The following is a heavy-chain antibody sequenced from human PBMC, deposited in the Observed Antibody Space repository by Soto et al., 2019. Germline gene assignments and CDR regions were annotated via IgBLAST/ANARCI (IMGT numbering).Heavy chain of an antibody. J-gene: IGHJ4*02. CDR2: IYYSGRT. Sequence: SETLSLTCIVSGESISSSSYYWGWIRQPPGKGLEWIRSIYYSGRTYYNPSFKSRVTISIDTSKNQFSLKLSSVTATDTAVYYCARQRTTVVTQTYFDHWGQGALVTVSS. V-gene: IGHV4-39*01. CDR3: ARQRTTVVTQTYFDH. CDR1: GESISSSSYY. D-gene: IGHD2-21*02.